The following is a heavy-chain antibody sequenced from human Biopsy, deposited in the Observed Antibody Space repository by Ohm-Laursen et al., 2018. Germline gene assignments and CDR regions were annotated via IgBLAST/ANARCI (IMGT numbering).Heavy chain of an antibody. D-gene: IGHD5-24*01. Sequence: TLSLTCAVSGGPIDSYYWSWIRQPPGKALEWIGYIYFTGRTSYNPSIKSRVTMSVNTPKKQFSLRLSSVTAADTAVYYCASAGYNPDWNFDLWGRGTRVTVSS. CDR2: IYFTGRT. V-gene: IGHV4-59*12. CDR1: GGPIDSYY. CDR3: ASAGYNPDWNFDL. J-gene: IGHJ2*01.